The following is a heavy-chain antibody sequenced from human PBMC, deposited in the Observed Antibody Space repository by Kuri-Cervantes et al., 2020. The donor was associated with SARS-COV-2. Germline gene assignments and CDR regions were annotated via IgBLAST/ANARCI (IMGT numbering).Heavy chain of an antibody. Sequence: GGSLRLSCVASGLNFSTTDMHWVRQAPGKGLEWVTFISYDGKNKKCMASGKGRFTISRDNSQNTLHLQMKSLRDEDTAIYYCAKDRAGVHDFWGQGTLVTVSS. D-gene: IGHD2-21*01. J-gene: IGHJ4*02. CDR2: ISYDGKNK. V-gene: IGHV3-30*18. CDR3: AKDRAGVHDF. CDR1: GLNFSTTD.